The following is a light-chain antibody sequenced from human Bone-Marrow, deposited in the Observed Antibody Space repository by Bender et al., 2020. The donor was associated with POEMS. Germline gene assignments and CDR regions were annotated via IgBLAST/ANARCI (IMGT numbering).Light chain of an antibody. Sequence: QSVLTQPPSASGTPGQRVTISCSGSSSNIGTNPVNWYQQLPGTAPKLLIYINNQRPSGVPDRFSGSKSGTSASLAISGLQSEDEADYYCAAWEDSRNGGVFGGGTKLTVL. CDR2: INN. J-gene: IGLJ3*02. CDR1: SSNIGTNP. V-gene: IGLV1-44*01. CDR3: AAWEDSRNGGV.